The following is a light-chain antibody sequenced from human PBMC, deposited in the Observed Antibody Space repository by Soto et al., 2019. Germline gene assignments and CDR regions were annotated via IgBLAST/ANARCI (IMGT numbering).Light chain of an antibody. CDR1: QSVRNDY. J-gene: IGKJ1*01. CDR3: HQYGSSPT. V-gene: IGKV3-20*01. Sequence: EIVLTPSPGTLSLSPGERATLSCRASQSVRNDYLAWYQQKPGQAPRVFIYGASTRATGIPDRFSGSGSGADFTLTISRLEPEDFAVYYCHQYGSSPTFGQGTKVDIK. CDR2: GAS.